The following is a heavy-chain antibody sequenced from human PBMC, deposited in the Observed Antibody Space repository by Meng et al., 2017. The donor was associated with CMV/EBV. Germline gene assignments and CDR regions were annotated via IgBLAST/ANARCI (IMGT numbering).Heavy chain of an antibody. J-gene: IGHJ4*02. D-gene: IGHD2-2*01. CDR1: GGTFSSYA. CDR3: ARESDRSTSCPGYDY. CDR2: IIPILGIA. Sequence: SVKVSCKASGGTFSSYAISWVRQAPGQGLEWMGGIIPILGIANYAQKFQGRVTITADKSTSTAYMELSSLRSEDTAVYYCARESDRSTSCPGYDYWGQGTLVTVSS. V-gene: IGHV1-69*10.